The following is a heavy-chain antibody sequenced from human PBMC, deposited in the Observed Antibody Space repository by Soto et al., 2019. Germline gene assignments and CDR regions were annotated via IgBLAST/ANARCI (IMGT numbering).Heavy chain of an antibody. CDR1: GFSLSTRGVG. Sequence: QITLKESGPTLVKPTQTLTLTCTFSGFSLSTRGVGVGWIRQPPGKALEWLALIYWDDDKRYRPSLKSTLTIXKXXSKNQVVLTLTNMDPVDTATYYCARRYNRDWYFDYWSQGTLVTVSS. J-gene: IGHJ4*02. V-gene: IGHV2-5*02. CDR2: IYWDDDK. D-gene: IGHD6-19*01. CDR3: ARRYNRDWYFDY.